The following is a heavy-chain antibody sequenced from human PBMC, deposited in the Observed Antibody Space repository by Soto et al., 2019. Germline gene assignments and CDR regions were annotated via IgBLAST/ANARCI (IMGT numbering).Heavy chain of an antibody. V-gene: IGHV3-30*04. CDR1: GFTFSGHA. Sequence: QVQVVESGGGVVQPGSSLRLSCAASGFTFSGHAMHWVRQAPGKGLDWVGVISNDGEKKEYTDSVKGRFTISRDNSRNTMYLQMNSLRLEDTAVYYCVRGPNREESEFYRWFDPWGQGTLVIVSS. CDR2: ISNDGEKK. CDR3: VRGPNREESEFYRWFDP. J-gene: IGHJ5*02. D-gene: IGHD1-26*01.